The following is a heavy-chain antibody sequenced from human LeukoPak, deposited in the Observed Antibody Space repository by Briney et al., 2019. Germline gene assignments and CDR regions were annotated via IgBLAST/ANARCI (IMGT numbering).Heavy chain of an antibody. CDR2: IYTGGTT. CDR3: ARDGPYSSSGHFDY. V-gene: IGHV4-4*07. Sequence: SETLSLTCIVSGGSINNYYWSWIRQPAGKGLEWIGRIYTGGTTNYNPSLKSRVTISADTSKNQFSLRLSSVTAADTAVYYCARDGPYSSSGHFDYWGQGTLVTVSS. CDR1: GGSINNYY. D-gene: IGHD6-6*01. J-gene: IGHJ4*02.